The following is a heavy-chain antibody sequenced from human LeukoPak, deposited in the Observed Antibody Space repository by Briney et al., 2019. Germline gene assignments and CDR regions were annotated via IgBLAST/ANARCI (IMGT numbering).Heavy chain of an antibody. CDR1: GFTFSSYG. Sequence: PGGSLRLSCAASGFTFSSYGMNWVRQAPGKGLEWVSYISSSGSTIYYADSVKGRFTISRDNAKNSLYLQMNSLRAEDTAVYYCARDDIVGATKGAFDIWGQGTMVTVSS. CDR2: ISSSGSTI. CDR3: ARDDIVGATKGAFDI. J-gene: IGHJ3*02. V-gene: IGHV3-48*03. D-gene: IGHD1-26*01.